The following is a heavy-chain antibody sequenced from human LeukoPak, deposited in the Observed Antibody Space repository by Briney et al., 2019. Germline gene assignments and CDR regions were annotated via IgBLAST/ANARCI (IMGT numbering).Heavy chain of an antibody. CDR3: AKVSENSSSSFDY. CDR1: GFTFSSYG. D-gene: IGHD6-13*01. V-gene: IGHV3-23*01. CDR2: ISGSGGST. Sequence: GGTLRLSCAASGFTFSSYGMSWVRQAPGKGLEWVSAISGSGGSTYYADSVKGRFTISRDNSKNTLYLQMNSLRAEDTAVYYCAKVSENSSSSFDYWGQGTLVTVSS. J-gene: IGHJ4*02.